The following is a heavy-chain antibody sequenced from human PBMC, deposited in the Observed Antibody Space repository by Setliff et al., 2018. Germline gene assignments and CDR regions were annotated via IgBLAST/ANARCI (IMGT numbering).Heavy chain of an antibody. Sequence: SETLSLTCTVSGGSISSHYWSWIRQPPGKGLEWIGYIYYSGSTNYNPSLKSRVTISVDTSKNQFSLKLSSVTAAATAVYYCARDNVDTAMGLSYYYYYYMDVWGKGTTVTVSS. J-gene: IGHJ6*03. D-gene: IGHD5-18*01. CDR1: GGSISSHY. V-gene: IGHV4-59*11. CDR3: ARDNVDTAMGLSYYYYYYMDV. CDR2: IYYSGST.